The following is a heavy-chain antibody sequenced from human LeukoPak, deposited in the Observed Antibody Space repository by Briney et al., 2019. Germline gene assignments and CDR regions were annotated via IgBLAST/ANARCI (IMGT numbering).Heavy chain of an antibody. CDR2: IYTSGST. J-gene: IGHJ3*02. CDR3: ARGSGFCGGDCYQDAFDI. Sequence: SETLSLTCTVSGGSISSYYWSWIRQPAGKGLEWIGRIYTSGSTNYNPSLKSRVTMSVDTSKNQFSLKLSSVTAADTAVYYCARGSGFCGGDCYQDAFDIWGQGTMVTVSS. V-gene: IGHV4-4*07. D-gene: IGHD2-21*02. CDR1: GGSISSYY.